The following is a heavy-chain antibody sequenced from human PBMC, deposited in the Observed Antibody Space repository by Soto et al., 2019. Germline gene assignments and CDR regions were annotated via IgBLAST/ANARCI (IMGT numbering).Heavy chain of an antibody. Sequence: SETLSLTCAVYGGSFSGYYWSWIRQPPGKGLEWIGEINHSGSTNYNPYLKSRVTISVDTSKNQFSLKLSSVTAADTAVYYCARRQKPSSGYPRFDPCGQGTLVPVSS. CDR2: INHSGST. D-gene: IGHD3-22*01. V-gene: IGHV4-34*01. J-gene: IGHJ5*01. CDR1: GGSFSGYY. CDR3: ARRQKPSSGYPRFDP.